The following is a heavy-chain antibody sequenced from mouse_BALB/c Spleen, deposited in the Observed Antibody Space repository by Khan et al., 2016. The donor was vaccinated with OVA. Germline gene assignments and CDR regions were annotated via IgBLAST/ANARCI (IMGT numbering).Heavy chain of an antibody. CDR3: RRLAYCYDSEGLAY. D-gene: IGHD1-1*01. V-gene: IGHV5-6*01. J-gene: IGHJ3*01. CDR1: GFTFSTSG. Sequence: EVELVESGGDLVKPGGSLKLSCAASGFTFSTSGMSWVRKTPDKRLEWVATVSTGGGYTYYPDSLKGRFTISRDIAKNTLYLQMTGLKSEDKARVCCRRLAYCYDSEGLAYWGQGTLVTVSA. CDR2: VSTGGGYT.